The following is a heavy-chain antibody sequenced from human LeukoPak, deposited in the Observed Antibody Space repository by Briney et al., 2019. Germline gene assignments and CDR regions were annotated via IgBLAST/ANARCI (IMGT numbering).Heavy chain of an antibody. J-gene: IGHJ6*02. CDR3: ARDEKMAAKGYYYYGMDV. CDR1: GDSISSGYYS. D-gene: IGHD5-24*01. Sequence: SQTLSLTCTVSGDSISSGYYSWSWIRQPPGKGLEWIGYIHQSGSTSYNWSLKSRVTISVDRSKNQFSLKLTSVTAADTAVYYCARDEKMAAKGYYYYGMDVWGQGTTVTVSS. CDR2: IHQSGST. V-gene: IGHV4-30-2*01.